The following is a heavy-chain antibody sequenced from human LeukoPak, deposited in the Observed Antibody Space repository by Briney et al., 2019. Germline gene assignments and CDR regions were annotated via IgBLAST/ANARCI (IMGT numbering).Heavy chain of an antibody. Sequence: GGSLRLSCTTSGFTFNNFAMSWVRQAPGKGPEWVSALNNDAAATYYADSVKGRFTISRDNFKNTLYLQMNSLRAEDTAIYYCTRDPNHPTYSSGWYHWGQGTLVTVSS. CDR2: LNNDAAAT. V-gene: IGHV3-23*01. CDR3: TRDPNHPTYSSGWYH. J-gene: IGHJ4*02. CDR1: GFTFNNFA. D-gene: IGHD6-19*01.